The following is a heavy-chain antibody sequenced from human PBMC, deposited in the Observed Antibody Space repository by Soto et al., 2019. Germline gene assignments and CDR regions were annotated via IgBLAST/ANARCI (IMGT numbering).Heavy chain of an antibody. V-gene: IGHV3-48*04. J-gene: IGHJ4*02. CDR1: GFTFSSYS. Sequence: GGSLRLSCAASGFTFSSYSMNWVRQAPGKGLEWVSYISSSSSNIYYADSVKGRFTISRDNAKNSLYLQMNSLRAEDTAVYYCARGPPSPFYWGQGTLVTVSS. CDR2: ISSSSSNI. CDR3: ARGPPSPFY.